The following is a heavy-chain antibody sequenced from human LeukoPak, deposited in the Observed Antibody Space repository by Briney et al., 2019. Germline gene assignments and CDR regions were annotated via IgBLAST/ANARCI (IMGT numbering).Heavy chain of an antibody. CDR3: ARQHLERFGELLSGSLGY. J-gene: IGHJ4*02. D-gene: IGHD3-10*01. CDR2: IYYSGST. Sequence: PSETLSLTFTVSGGSISSSSYSWGWIRQPPGKGLDWIGSIYYSGSTYYNPSLKSRVTISLDTSKNQFSLKLSSVTAADTAVYYCARQHLERFGELLSGSLGYWGQGTLVTVSS. CDR1: GGSISSSSYS. V-gene: IGHV4-39*01.